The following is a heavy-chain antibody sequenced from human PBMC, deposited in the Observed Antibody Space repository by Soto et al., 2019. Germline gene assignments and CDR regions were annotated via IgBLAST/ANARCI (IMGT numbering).Heavy chain of an antibody. J-gene: IGHJ6*02. D-gene: IGHD5-18*01. CDR1: GYSFTTYW. V-gene: IGHV5-51*01. CDR3: ARQGDTAMVTPLYYYYGMDV. CDR2: IYPGDSDT. Sequence: GESLKISCKGSGYSFTTYWIGWVRQMPGKGLEWMGIIYPGDSDTRYSPSFQGQVTISADKSISTAYLQWSSLKASDTAMYYCARQGDTAMVTPLYYYYGMDVWGQGTTVTAP.